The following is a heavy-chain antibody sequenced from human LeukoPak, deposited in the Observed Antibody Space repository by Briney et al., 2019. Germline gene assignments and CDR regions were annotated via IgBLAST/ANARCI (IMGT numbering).Heavy chain of an antibody. Sequence: PGGSLRLSCAASGFTFSSYEMNWVRQAPGKGLEWVSYISSSGSTIYYADSVKGRFTISRDNAKNSLYLQMNSLRAEGTAVYYCARDQGQWLSSAFDIWGQGTMVTVSS. CDR1: GFTFSSYE. CDR2: ISSSGSTI. CDR3: ARDQGQWLSSAFDI. D-gene: IGHD6-19*01. J-gene: IGHJ3*02. V-gene: IGHV3-48*03.